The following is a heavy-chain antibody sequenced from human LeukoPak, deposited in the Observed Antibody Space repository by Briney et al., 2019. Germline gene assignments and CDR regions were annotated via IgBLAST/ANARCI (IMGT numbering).Heavy chain of an antibody. V-gene: IGHV4-59*12. CDR1: GGSINSYY. J-gene: IGHJ4*02. CDR3: AREGGPYRPLDY. CDR2: VHLSGRT. Sequence: SETLSLTCTVSGGSINSYYWSWIRQPPGKGLEWIGEVHLSGRTNYNPSLESRVTMSVDMSENHISLKLTSVTAADTAVYYCAREGGPYRPLDYSGQGTLVTVSS.